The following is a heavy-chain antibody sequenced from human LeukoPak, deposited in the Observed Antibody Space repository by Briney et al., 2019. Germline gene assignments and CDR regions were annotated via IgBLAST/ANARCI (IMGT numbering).Heavy chain of an antibody. D-gene: IGHD6-13*01. CDR1: GFTFSNAW. CDR2: ISYDGSNK. V-gene: IGHV3-30-3*01. J-gene: IGHJ4*02. CDR3: ARDHVAAAGTAFDY. Sequence: GGSLRLSCAASGFTFSNAWMSWVRQAPGKGLEWVAVISYDGSNKYYADSVKGRFTISRDNSKNTLYLQMNSLRAEDTAVYYCARDHVAAAGTAFDYWGQGTLVTVSS.